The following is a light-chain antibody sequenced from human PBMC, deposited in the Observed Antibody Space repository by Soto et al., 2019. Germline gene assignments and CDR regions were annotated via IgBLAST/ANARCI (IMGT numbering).Light chain of an antibody. CDR2: GAS. J-gene: IGKJ1*01. CDR1: QSVSSN. Sequence: EIVITQSPSSLSVSPGERATLSCRASQSVSSNLAWYQQKPGQAPRLLIYGASTRATGIPARFSGGGSGTEFTLTITSLQSEDLAVYYCQQYNNWPRTFGQGTKVDIK. V-gene: IGKV3-15*01. CDR3: QQYNNWPRT.